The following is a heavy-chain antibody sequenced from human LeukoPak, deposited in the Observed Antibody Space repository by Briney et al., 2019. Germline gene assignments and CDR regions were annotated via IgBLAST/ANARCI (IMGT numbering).Heavy chain of an antibody. J-gene: IGHJ4*02. CDR2: ISWNSGSI. Sequence: GGSLRLSCAGSGFIFNNYAMHWVRQPPGKGLEWVSGISWNSGSIDYADSVKGRFTISRDNAKNSLHLQMNSLRPEDTALYYCVKDRGLRNQWLQVTYDSWGQGTLVTVSS. CDR3: VKDRGLRNQWLQVTYDS. D-gene: IGHD5-24*01. CDR1: GFIFNNYA. V-gene: IGHV3-9*01.